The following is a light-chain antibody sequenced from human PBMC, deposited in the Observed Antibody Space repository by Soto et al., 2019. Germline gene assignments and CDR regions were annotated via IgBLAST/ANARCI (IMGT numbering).Light chain of an antibody. CDR3: QQYDTYPWT. CDR2: AAS. J-gene: IGKJ1*01. CDR1: QSVSSW. Sequence: DIQMTQSPSTLSASVGDRVTITCRASQSVSSWLAWYQQKPGKAPNLVIYAASNLQFGAPSRFSGNGSGTAFTLTINTLQPDDFATYYCQQYDTYPWTFGQGTKVEIK. V-gene: IGKV1-5*01.